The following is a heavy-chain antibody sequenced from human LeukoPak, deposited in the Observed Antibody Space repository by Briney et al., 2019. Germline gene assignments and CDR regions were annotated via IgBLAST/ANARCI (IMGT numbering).Heavy chain of an antibody. V-gene: IGHV5-51*01. D-gene: IGHD1-14*01. Sequence: GESLKISCKGSGYNFNNEWIAWVRQMPVKGLEWMGVMYPADSNTKYSPSFEGQVTISADMSISTAYLQWSSLKASDTAIYYCVRLAYFDDHHYFDFWGQGSLVTVSS. CDR3: VRLAYFDDHHYFDF. CDR2: MYPADSNT. CDR1: GYNFNNEW. J-gene: IGHJ4*02.